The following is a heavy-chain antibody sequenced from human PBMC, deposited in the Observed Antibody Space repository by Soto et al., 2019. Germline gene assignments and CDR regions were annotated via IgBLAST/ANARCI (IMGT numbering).Heavy chain of an antibody. Sequence: PGGSLRLSCAASGFTFSSYGMHWVRQAPGKGLEWVAVISYDGSNKYYADSVKGRFTISGDNSKNTLYLQMNSLRAEDTAVYYCAKSLNHLVSYYFDYWGQGTLVTVSS. CDR3: AKSLNHLVSYYFDY. V-gene: IGHV3-30*18. J-gene: IGHJ4*02. CDR2: ISYDGSNK. CDR1: GFTFSSYG.